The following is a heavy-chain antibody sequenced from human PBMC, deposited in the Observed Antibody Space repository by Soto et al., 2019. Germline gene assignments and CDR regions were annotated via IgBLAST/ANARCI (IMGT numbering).Heavy chain of an antibody. V-gene: IGHV4-4*02. CDR3: ARSPPSSYYGGSGTFDY. D-gene: IGHD3-10*01. CDR2: AYHSGST. J-gene: IGHJ4*02. CDR1: GGFTSTNNW. Sequence: SETLSLTCAVSGGFTSTNNWWSCVRQPPGKGLEWIGDAYHSGSTEYNPSLKSRVSISVDKSKNQISLKLTSATAADTAVYYCARSPPSSYYGGSGTFDYWGQGTLVTVSS.